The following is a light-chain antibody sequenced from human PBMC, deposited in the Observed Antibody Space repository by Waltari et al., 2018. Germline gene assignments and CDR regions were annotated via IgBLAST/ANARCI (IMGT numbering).Light chain of an antibody. CDR3: QSYDSSLSGSV. Sequence: QSVLTQPPSVSGAPGQRVTISCTGGSSNIGAGYHVHWYQQLPGSAPKLLIYGNTSRPSGVPDRFSVSNSGTSTSLAITGLQAEDEADYYCQSYDSSLSGSVFCGGTKLTVL. CDR1: SSNIGAGYH. J-gene: IGLJ2*01. V-gene: IGLV1-40*01. CDR2: GNT.